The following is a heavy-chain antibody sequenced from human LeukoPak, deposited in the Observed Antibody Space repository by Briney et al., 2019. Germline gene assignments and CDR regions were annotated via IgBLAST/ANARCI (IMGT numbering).Heavy chain of an antibody. CDR1: GFTFDDYA. Sequence: GGSLRLSCAASGFTFDDYAMHWVRQAPGKGLEWVSGISWNSGSIGYADSVKGRFTISRDNAKNSLYLQMNSLRAEDTALYYCPKDRGPYYYDSSGYSREDYFDYWGQGTLVTVSS. D-gene: IGHD3-22*01. J-gene: IGHJ4*02. CDR2: ISWNSGSI. CDR3: PKDRGPYYYDSSGYSREDYFDY. V-gene: IGHV3-9*01.